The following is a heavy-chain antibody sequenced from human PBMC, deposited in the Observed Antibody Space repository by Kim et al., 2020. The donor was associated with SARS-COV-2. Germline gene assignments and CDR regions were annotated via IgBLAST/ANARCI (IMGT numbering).Heavy chain of an antibody. Sequence: GWSLRLSCAASGFTFSSYWMHWVRQAPGKGLVWVSRINSDGSSTSYADSVKGRFTISRDNAKNTLYLQMNSLRAEDTAVYYCARVGLTSGSYFSFDYWGQGTLVTVSS. CDR2: INSDGSST. V-gene: IGHV3-74*01. J-gene: IGHJ4*02. CDR3: ARVGLTSGSYFSFDY. D-gene: IGHD1-26*01. CDR1: GFTFSSYW.